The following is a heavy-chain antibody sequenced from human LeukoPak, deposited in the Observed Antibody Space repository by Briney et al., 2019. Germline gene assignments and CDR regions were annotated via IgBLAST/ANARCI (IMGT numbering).Heavy chain of an antibody. Sequence: GGSLRLSCAASGFTFSSYAMHWVRQAPGKGLEWVAVISYDGSNKYYADSVKGRFTISRDNSKNTLYLQMNSLRAEDTAVYYCAKSLRDYGDNYYYYGMDVWGQGTTVTVSS. V-gene: IGHV3-30*18. CDR2: ISYDGSNK. J-gene: IGHJ6*02. D-gene: IGHD4-17*01. CDR1: GFTFSSYA. CDR3: AKSLRDYGDNYYYYGMDV.